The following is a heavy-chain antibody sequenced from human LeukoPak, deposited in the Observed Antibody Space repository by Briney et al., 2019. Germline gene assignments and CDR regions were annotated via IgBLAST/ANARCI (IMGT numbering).Heavy chain of an antibody. CDR3: ATIRRYFDWLLHDAFDI. CDR2: FDPEDGET. D-gene: IGHD3-9*01. Sequence: APVKVSCKVSGYTLTELSMHWVRQAPGKGLEWMGGFDPEDGETIYAQKFQGRVTMTEDTSTDTAYMELSSLRSEDTAVYYCATIRRYFDWLLHDAFDIWGQGTMVTVSS. J-gene: IGHJ3*02. V-gene: IGHV1-24*01. CDR1: GYTLTELS.